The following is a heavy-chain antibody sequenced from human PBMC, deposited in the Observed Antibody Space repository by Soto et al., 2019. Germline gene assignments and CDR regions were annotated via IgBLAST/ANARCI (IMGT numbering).Heavy chain of an antibody. CDR3: AKDHPSHNYYYDSAGYYGMDV. CDR1: GYEFTTYG. D-gene: IGHD3-22*01. CDR2: INAGNGNT. J-gene: IGHJ6*02. V-gene: IGHV1-3*01. Sequence: GASVKVSCKASGYEFTTYGISWVRQAPGQGLEWLGWINAGNGNTKYSQKFQGRVTITRDTSASTAYMELSSLRSEDTAVYYCAKDHPSHNYYYDSAGYYGMDVWGQGTTVTVSS.